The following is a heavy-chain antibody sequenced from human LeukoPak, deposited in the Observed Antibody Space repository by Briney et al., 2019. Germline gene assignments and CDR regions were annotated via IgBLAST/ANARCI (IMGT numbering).Heavy chain of an antibody. V-gene: IGHV4-39*01. CDR3: ARSDARGYKNQGAFDY. J-gene: IGHJ4*02. D-gene: IGHD5-18*01. CDR2: IYYSGST. CDR1: GGSISSSSYY. Sequence: PSETLSLTCTVSGGSISSSSYYWGWIRQPPGKGLEWIGSIYYSGSTYYNPSLKSRVTISVDTSKNQFSLKLSSVTAADTAVYYCARSDARGYKNQGAFDYWGQGTLVTVSS.